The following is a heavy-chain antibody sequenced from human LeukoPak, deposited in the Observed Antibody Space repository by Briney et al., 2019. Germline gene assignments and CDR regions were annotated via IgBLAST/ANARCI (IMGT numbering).Heavy chain of an antibody. Sequence: GGSLRLSCAASGLTFSSYSMNWVRQAPGKGLEWVSSISSSSSYIYYADSVKGRFTISRDNAKNSLYLQMNSLRAEDTAVYYCAREGGYDSYYYMDVWGKGTTVTVSS. CDR3: AREGGYDSYYYMDV. V-gene: IGHV3-21*01. CDR2: ISSSSSYI. D-gene: IGHD5-12*01. CDR1: GLTFSSYS. J-gene: IGHJ6*03.